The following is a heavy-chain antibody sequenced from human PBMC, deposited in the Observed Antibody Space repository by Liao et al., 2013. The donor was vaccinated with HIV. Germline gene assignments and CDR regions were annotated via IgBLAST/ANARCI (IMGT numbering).Heavy chain of an antibody. CDR1: GASLSGYY. CDR3: ARDSMVTRTPSFPYWYFDL. D-gene: IGHD2-21*02. J-gene: IGHJ2*01. V-gene: IGHV4-34*01. CDR2: INHSGST. Sequence: QVQLKQWGAGLLKSSETLSLTCAVYGASLSGYYWTWIRQAPGKGLEWIGEINHSGSTNYTTSLKSRVTISVDTSKNQFSLKVNSVTAADTAVYYCARDSMVTRTPSFPYWYFDLWGRGTLVTVSS.